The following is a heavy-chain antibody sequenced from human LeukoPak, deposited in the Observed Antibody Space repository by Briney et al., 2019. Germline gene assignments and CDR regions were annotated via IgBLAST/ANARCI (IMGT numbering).Heavy chain of an antibody. V-gene: IGHV3-30*02. Sequence: PGGSLRLSCAASGFTFRNYAMYWVRQAPGKGLEWVAFTNYDGSDRCYADSVKGRFTVSRDNPKNTLYLQMNSLRTEDTAVYYCAKDLPERYSLEYWGQGTMVTVPS. CDR1: GFTFRNYA. CDR2: TNYDGSDR. D-gene: IGHD2-15*01. CDR3: AKDLPERYSLEY. J-gene: IGHJ4*02.